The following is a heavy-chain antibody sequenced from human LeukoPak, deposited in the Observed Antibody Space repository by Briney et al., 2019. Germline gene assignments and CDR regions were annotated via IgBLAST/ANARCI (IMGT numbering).Heavy chain of an antibody. CDR1: GFTFSSSA. D-gene: IGHD3-16*01. J-gene: IGHJ4*02. CDR2: ISNNGGYT. Sequence: GGSLRLSCAASGFTFSSSAMSWVRQAPGKGLEWVSAISNNGGYTYYADSVQGRFTISRDNSKSTLCLQMNSLRAEDTAVYYCATQGGNFDYWGQGTLVTVSS. V-gene: IGHV3-23*01. CDR3: ATQGGNFDY.